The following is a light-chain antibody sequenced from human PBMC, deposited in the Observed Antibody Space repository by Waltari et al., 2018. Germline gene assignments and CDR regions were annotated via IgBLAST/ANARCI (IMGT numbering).Light chain of an antibody. CDR2: AAS. J-gene: IGKJ1*01. CDR3: QQLNSYQWT. Sequence: IQLTQSPSSLPASVGERVTITCRASQGISTYLAGYQQKPGKAPKFLIYAASTLQSGVPSRFSGSGSGTDFTLTISSLQPEDFATYYCQQLNSYQWTFGQGTKVEIK. CDR1: QGISTY. V-gene: IGKV1-9*01.